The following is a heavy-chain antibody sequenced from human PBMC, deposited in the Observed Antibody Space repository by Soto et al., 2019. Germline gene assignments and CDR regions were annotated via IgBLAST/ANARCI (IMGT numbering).Heavy chain of an antibody. Sequence: GGSLRLSCAASGFTFSSYSMSWVRQAPGKGLEWVSGFRSGGDDGTTYYADSVKGRFTISRDNSKNTLFLQMDSLRAEDTAIYYCAKKVNSGPGSQYFDYWGQGTLVTVSS. V-gene: IGHV3-23*01. J-gene: IGHJ4*02. CDR1: GFTFSSYS. CDR3: AKKVNSGPGSQYFDY. D-gene: IGHD3-10*01. CDR2: FRSGGDDGTT.